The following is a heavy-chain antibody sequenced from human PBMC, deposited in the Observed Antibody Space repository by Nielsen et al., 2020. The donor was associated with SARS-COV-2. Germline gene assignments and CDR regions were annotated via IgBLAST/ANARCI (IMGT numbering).Heavy chain of an antibody. CDR3: ARGGGYYYGSGQPIDY. D-gene: IGHD3-10*01. J-gene: IGHJ4*02. Sequence: SETLSLTCTVSGGSISSGDYYWSWIRQPPGKGLEWIGYIYYSGSTYYNPSLKSRVTISVDTSKNQFFLKLRSVTAADKAVYYCARGGGYYYGSGQPIDYWGQGTLVTVSS. CDR1: GGSISSGDYY. V-gene: IGHV4-30-4*01. CDR2: IYYSGST.